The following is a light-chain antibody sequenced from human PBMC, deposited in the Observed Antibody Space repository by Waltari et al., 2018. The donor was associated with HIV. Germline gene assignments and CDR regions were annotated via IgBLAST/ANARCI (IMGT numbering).Light chain of an antibody. J-gene: IGLJ1*01. CDR2: GKN. CDR3: NSRDSSGNHYV. Sequence: SSELTQDPAVSVALGQTVRITCQGDSLRNYYASWYQQQPGQAPVLCIYGKNNRPSGIPDRFSGSSSGNTASLTITGAQAEDEADYYCNSRDSSGNHYVFGTGTKVTVL. CDR1: SLRNYY. V-gene: IGLV3-19*01.